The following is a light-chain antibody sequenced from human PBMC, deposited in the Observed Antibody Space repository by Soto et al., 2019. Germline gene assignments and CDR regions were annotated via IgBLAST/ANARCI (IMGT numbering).Light chain of an antibody. V-gene: IGKV3-20*01. CDR3: QQYDTALPYK. CDR2: GAS. Sequence: EIVLTQSPGTLSLSPGDRATLSCEASNSVNNNYLAWYQHNPGQAPRLLIYGASSRATCISDRFSGSGSGTDFILTIRRLEPEDFAVYSCQQYDTALPYKFGGGTKVEIK. CDR1: NSVNNNY. J-gene: IGKJ4*02.